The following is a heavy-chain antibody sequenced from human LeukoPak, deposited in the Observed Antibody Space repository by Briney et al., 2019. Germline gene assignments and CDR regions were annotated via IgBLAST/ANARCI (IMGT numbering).Heavy chain of an antibody. CDR1: GGSIGSYY. CDR2: SYTTGRT. CDR3: ARSGGSGFQLDS. D-gene: IGHD1-26*01. Sequence: PSETLSLTCTVSGGSIGSYYWSWVRQPAGKGLEWIGRSYTTGRTIYNPSLKSRVTMSLDTSKNRLSLNLSSVTAADTAVYYCARSGGSGFQLDSWGQGTLVTVSS. J-gene: IGHJ4*02. V-gene: IGHV4-4*07.